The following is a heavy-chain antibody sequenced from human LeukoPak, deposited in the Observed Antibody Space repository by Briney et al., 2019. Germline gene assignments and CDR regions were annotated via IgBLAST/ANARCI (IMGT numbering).Heavy chain of an antibody. D-gene: IGHD3-10*01. CDR3: ARAKGSGSYFNWFDP. CDR1: GRCFSGYY. CDR2: INHSGST. V-gene: IGHV4-34*01. Sequence: SETLSLTCAVYGRCFSGYYWSWIRQPPGKGLEWIGEINHSGSTNYNPSLKSRVTISVDTSKNQFSLKLSSVTAADTAVYYCARAKGSGSYFNWFDPWGQGTLVTVSS. J-gene: IGHJ5*02.